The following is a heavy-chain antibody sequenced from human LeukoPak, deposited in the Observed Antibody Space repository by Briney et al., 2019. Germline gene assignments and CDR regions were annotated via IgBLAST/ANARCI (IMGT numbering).Heavy chain of an antibody. V-gene: IGHV1-18*01. D-gene: IGHD3-10*01. CDR2: ISASNGNT. CDR1: GYTFISYG. Sequence: ASVKVSCKASGYTFISYGISWVRQAPGQGLEWMGWISASNGNTKYAQKVQGRVTMTTDTSTRTAYMELRSLKSDDTAVYYCARDVGYYGSGDLDLWGQGTLVIVSS. J-gene: IGHJ5*02. CDR3: ARDVGYYGSGDLDL.